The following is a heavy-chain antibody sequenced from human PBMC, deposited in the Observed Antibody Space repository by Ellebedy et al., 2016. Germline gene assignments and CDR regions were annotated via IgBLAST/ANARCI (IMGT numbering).Heavy chain of an antibody. CDR1: GGSISSYY. J-gene: IGHJ6*03. V-gene: IGHV4-59*01. CDR3: ARVGSGPVGELYYYYYMDV. CDR2: IYYSGST. D-gene: IGHD3-16*01. Sequence: SETLSLTCTVSGGSISSYYWSWIRQPPGKGLEWIGYIYYSGSTNYNPSLKSRVTISVDTSKNQFSLKLSSVTAADTAAYYCARVGSGPVGELYYYYYMDVWGKGTTVTVSS.